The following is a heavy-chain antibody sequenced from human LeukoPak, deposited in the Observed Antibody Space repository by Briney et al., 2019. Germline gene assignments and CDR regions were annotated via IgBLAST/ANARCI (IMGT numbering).Heavy chain of an antibody. CDR3: ARAPYEDGPELDYGDYAFDY. D-gene: IGHD4-17*01. CDR2: VYHSGST. J-gene: IGHJ4*02. CDR1: GDSISSTNW. Sequence: PSGTLSLTCDVSGDSISSTNWWSWVRQPPGKGLEWIGEVYHSGSTIYNPSLKSRVTISVDTPKNQFSLKLSSVTAADTAVYYCARAPYEDGPELDYGDYAFDYWGQGTLVTVSS. V-gene: IGHV4-4*02.